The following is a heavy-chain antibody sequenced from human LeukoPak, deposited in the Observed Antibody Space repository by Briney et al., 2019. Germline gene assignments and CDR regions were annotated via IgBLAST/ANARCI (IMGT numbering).Heavy chain of an antibody. J-gene: IGHJ4*02. Sequence: SETLSLTCAVYGGSFSGYYWSWIRQPPGKGLEWIGYIYYSGSTNYNPSLKSRVTISVDTSKNQFSLKLSSVTAADTAVYYCARGGLDYYFDYWGQGTLVTVSS. CDR3: ARGGLDYYFDY. CDR2: IYYSGST. V-gene: IGHV4-59*01. CDR1: GGSFSGYY. D-gene: IGHD2-21*02.